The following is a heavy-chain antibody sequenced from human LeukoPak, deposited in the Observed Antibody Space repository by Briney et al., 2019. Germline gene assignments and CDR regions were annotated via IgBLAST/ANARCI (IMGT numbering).Heavy chain of an antibody. CDR2: ISSSSATI. CDR1: GFIFNTYS. J-gene: IGHJ4*02. CDR3: ARGRDLFDS. V-gene: IGHV3-48*04. Sequence: GGSLRLSCVASGFIFNTYSMNWFRQAPGKGLEWISYISSSSATIYYADSVKGRFTISRDNAKNSLYLQMNSLRAEDTAAYYCARGRDLFDSWGQGTLVIVSS.